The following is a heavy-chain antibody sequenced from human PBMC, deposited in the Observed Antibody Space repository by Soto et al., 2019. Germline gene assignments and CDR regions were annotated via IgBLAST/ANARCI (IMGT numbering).Heavy chain of an antibody. V-gene: IGHV4-59*08. D-gene: IGHD3-22*01. J-gene: IGHJ5*02. CDR3: ARHLGYDSSGYYRNWFDP. CDR1: GGSISSYY. CDR2: MSYSGST. Sequence: PSETLSLTCTVSGGSISSYYWSWIRQPPGKGLEWIGYMSYSGSTNYNPSLKSRVTISVDTSKNQFSLKLSSVTAADTAVYYCARHLGYDSSGYYRNWFDPWGQGTLVTVSS.